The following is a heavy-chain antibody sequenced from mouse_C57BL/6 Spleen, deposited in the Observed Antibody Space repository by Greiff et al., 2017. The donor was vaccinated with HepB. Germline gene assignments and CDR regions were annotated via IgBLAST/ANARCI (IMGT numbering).Heavy chain of an antibody. CDR3: TRGKGDVRNFDY. J-gene: IGHJ2*01. CDR1: GFTFSSYA. V-gene: IGHV5-9-1*02. D-gene: IGHD3-3*01. Sequence: EVQGVESGEGLVKPGGSLKLSCAASGFTFSSYAMSWVRQTPEKRLEWVAYISSGGDYIYYADTVKGRFTISRDNARNTLYLQMSSLKSEDTAMYYCTRGKGDVRNFDYWGQGTTLTVSS. CDR2: ISSGGDYI.